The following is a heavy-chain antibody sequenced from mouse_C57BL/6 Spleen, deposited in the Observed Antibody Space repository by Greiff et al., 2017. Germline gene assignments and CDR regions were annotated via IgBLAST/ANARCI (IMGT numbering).Heavy chain of an antibody. J-gene: IGHJ4*01. V-gene: IGHV5-17*01. CDR3: ARSSNYVLYAMDY. CDR2: ISSGSSTI. D-gene: IGHD2-5*01. Sequence: DVHLVESGGGLVKPGGSLKLSCAASGFTFSDYGMHWVRQAPEKGLEWVAYISSGSSTIYYADTVKGRFTISRDNAKNTLFLQMTSLRSEDTAMYYCARSSNYVLYAMDYWGQGTSVTVSS. CDR1: GFTFSDYG.